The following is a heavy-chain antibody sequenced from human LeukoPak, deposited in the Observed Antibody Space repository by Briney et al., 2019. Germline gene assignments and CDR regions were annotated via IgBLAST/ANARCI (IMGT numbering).Heavy chain of an antibody. CDR1: GDSVSSNSAA. D-gene: IGHD6-13*01. V-gene: IGHV6-1*01. CDR2: TYYRSKWYN. J-gene: IGHJ6*02. CDR3: ARFAYSSKVVMTYYYGMDV. Sequence: LSQTLSLTCAISGDSVSSNSAAWNWIRQSPSRGLEWLGRTYYRSKWYNDYAVSVKSRITINPDTSKNQFSLQLNSVTPEDTAVYYCARFAYSSKVVMTYYYGMDVWGQGTTVTVSS.